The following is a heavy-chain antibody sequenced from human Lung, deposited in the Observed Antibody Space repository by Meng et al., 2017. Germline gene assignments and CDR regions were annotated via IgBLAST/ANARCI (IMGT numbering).Heavy chain of an antibody. Sequence: QVQLVQSGAEVKKRGSVVKVACKTSGGSFSTHTFSWVRQAPGQGLEWMGGLIAVFDKTKAAPRFQDRVTFTADESTSTAYMELSSLTFDDTAVYFCARGRRNEPLFDYWGQRILVTVSS. V-gene: IGHV1-69*13. CDR3: ARGRRNEPLFDY. J-gene: IGHJ4*02. D-gene: IGHD1-14*01. CDR2: LIAVFDKT. CDR1: GGSFSTHT.